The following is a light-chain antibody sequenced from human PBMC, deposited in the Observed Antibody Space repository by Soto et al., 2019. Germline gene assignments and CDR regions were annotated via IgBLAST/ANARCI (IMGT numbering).Light chain of an antibody. CDR3: QQFQT. CDR1: QTVGSSF. J-gene: IGKJ4*01. Sequence: ENVLTQSPATLSLSPGERATLSCRASQTVGSSFLAWYQQKRGQAPRLLIYSASNRATGIPDRFSGSGSGADFTLNINKLEPEDFAVYYCQQFQTFGGGTKVEIK. V-gene: IGKV3-20*01. CDR2: SAS.